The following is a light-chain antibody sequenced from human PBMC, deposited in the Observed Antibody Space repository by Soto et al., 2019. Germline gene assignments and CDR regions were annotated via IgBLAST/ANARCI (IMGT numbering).Light chain of an antibody. J-gene: IGLJ1*01. Sequence: QSALTQPASVSGSPGQSITISCTGTSSGVGGYNYVSWYQQHPGKAPKLMIYDVSNRPSGVSNRFSGSKSGNTASLTISGLQAEDEADYYCSSYTSSSTLYVFGTGTKVTV. CDR2: DVS. V-gene: IGLV2-14*01. CDR1: SSGVGGYNY. CDR3: SSYTSSSTLYV.